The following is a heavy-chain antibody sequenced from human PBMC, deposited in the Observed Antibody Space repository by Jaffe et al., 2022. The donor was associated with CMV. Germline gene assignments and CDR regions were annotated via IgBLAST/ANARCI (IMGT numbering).Heavy chain of an antibody. Sequence: QVQLQQWGAGLLKPSETLSLTCAVYGGSFSGYYWSWIRQPPGKGLEWIGEINHSGSTNYNPSLKSRVTISVDTSKNQFSLKLSSVTAADTAVYYCAREGSGGSSWYLRYYFDYWGQGTLVTVSS. D-gene: IGHD6-13*01. CDR3: AREGSGGSSWYLRYYFDY. CDR1: GGSFSGYY. J-gene: IGHJ4*02. CDR2: INHSGST. V-gene: IGHV4-34*02.